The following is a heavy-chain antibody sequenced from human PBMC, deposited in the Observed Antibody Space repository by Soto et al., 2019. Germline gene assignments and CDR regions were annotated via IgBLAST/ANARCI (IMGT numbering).Heavy chain of an antibody. CDR3: ARSPVTTWNWFDP. Sequence: SETLSLTCTVSGGSISSYYWSWIRQPPGKGLEWIGYIYYSGSTNYNPSLKSRVTISVDTSKNQFSLKLSSVTAADTAVYFCARSPVTTWNWFDPWGQGTLVTVSS. D-gene: IGHD4-4*01. CDR2: IYYSGST. CDR1: GGSISSYY. V-gene: IGHV4-59*01. J-gene: IGHJ5*02.